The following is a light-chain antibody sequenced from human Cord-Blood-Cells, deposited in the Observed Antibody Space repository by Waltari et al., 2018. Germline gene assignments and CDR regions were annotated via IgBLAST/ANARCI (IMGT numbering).Light chain of an antibody. CDR1: QSVSSY. V-gene: IGKV3-11*01. J-gene: IGKJ1*01. Sequence: EIVLTQPPATLSLSHGERATLSCRDSQSVSSYLASYQQKHGQAPSPLIYDASNRATGIPARFSGGGSGTNYTLTISSLVPEDFAVYYCHQRSNWPPWTFGQGTKVEIK. CDR3: HQRSNWPPWT. CDR2: DAS.